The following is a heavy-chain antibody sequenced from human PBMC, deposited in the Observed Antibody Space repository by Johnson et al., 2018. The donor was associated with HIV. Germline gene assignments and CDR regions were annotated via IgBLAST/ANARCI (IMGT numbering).Heavy chain of an antibody. D-gene: IGHD2-21*01. CDR3: AVVALPMYWYDAFDI. CDR1: GFTFSNAW. V-gene: IGHV3-30*03. CDR2: ISYDGSNK. J-gene: IGHJ3*02. Sequence: QVQLVESGGGLVQPGGSLRLSCAASGFTFSNAWMSWVRQAPGKGLEWVAVISYDGSNKYYADSVKGRFTISRDNSKNTLYLQMNSLRAEDTAVYYCAVVALPMYWYDAFDIWGQGTMVTVSS.